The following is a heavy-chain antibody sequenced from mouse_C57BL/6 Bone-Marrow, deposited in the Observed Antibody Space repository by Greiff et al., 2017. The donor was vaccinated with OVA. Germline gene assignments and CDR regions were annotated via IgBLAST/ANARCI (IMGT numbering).Heavy chain of an antibody. J-gene: IGHJ2*01. CDR3: ARGVYYYGY. CDR1: GYSITSGYY. V-gene: IGHV3-6*01. D-gene: IGHD1-1*01. Sequence: EVKLQESGPGLVKPSQSLSLTCSVTGYSITSGYYWNWIRQFPGNKLEWMGYISYDGSNNYNPSLKNRISITRDTSKNQFFLKLNSVTTEDTATYYCARGVYYYGYWGQGTTLTVSS. CDR2: ISYDGSN.